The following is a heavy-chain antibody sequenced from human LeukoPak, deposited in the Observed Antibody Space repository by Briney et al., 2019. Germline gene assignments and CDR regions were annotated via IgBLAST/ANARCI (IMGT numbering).Heavy chain of an antibody. CDR2: ISYDGSNK. CDR1: GFTFSSYA. V-gene: IGHV3-30*04. CDR3: ARDQGYCSGGSCYFFHFDY. D-gene: IGHD2-15*01. Sequence: PGGSLRLSCAASGFTFSSYAMHWVRQAPGRGLEWVAVISYDGSNKYYADSVKGRFTISRDNSKNTLYLQMNSLRAEDTAVYYCARDQGYCSGGSCYFFHFDYWGQGTLVTVSS. J-gene: IGHJ4*02.